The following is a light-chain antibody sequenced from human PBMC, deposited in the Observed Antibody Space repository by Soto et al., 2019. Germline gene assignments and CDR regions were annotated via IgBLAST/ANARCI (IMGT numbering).Light chain of an antibody. Sequence: ETVMTQSPATLSVSPGERATLSCRASQSVNSGLAWYQQKPGQAPRLLIYGASTRATGIPARFSGSGSGTEFTLTISSLQSEDFAVYYCHQYDNWPETFGQGTKVEIK. CDR2: GAS. CDR1: QSVNSG. V-gene: IGKV3-15*01. CDR3: HQYDNWPET. J-gene: IGKJ1*01.